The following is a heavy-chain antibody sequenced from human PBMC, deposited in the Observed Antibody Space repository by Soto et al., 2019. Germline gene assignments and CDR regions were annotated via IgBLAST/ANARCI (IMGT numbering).Heavy chain of an antibody. CDR3: TKTPGIRGWFDP. V-gene: IGHV3-23*03. D-gene: IGHD3-10*01. Sequence: GGSLRLSCAASGLNFRNSAMTWVRQAPGKGLEWVSSITSSGSNTNYADSVKGRFTISRDNSKKTLFLQMNSLRVEDTAIYYCTKTPGIRGWFDPWGQGSLLTFSA. CDR1: GLNFRNSA. J-gene: IGHJ5*02. CDR2: ITSSGSNT.